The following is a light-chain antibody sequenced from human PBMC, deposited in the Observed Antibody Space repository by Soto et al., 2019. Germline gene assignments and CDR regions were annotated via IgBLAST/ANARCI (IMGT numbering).Light chain of an antibody. CDR2: DAS. CDR1: QSVGSY. J-gene: IGKJ5*01. Sequence: EIVLIQSPATLSLSPGERATLSCRASQSVGSYLAWYQHKPGQAPRLLISDASNRATGIPARFSGSGSGTEFTLTISSLQSEDYAVYFCQQYNSYPLTFGQGTRLEI. V-gene: IGKV3-11*01. CDR3: QQYNSYPLT.